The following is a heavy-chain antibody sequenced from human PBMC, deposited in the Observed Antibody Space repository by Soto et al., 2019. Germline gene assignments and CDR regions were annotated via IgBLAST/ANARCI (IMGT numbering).Heavy chain of an antibody. CDR3: ARIQRYDILAGYVDF. CDR1: GFSLSSPRMG. J-gene: IGHJ4*02. Sequence: QVTLKESGPVLVKPTETLTLNCTVSGFSLSSPRMGVSWIRQPPGQALEWLAHIFWNDEKSHTPSLKSRLTSARDTSNNHVVLTMTNIDPVETATYYGARIQRYDILAGYVDFWGQGTLVTVSS. D-gene: IGHD3-9*01. CDR2: IFWNDEK. V-gene: IGHV2-26*01.